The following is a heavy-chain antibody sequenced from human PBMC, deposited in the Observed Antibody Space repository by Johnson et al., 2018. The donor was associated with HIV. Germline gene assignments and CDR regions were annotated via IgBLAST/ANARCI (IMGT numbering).Heavy chain of an antibody. CDR3: ARAESSSSGVDAFDI. J-gene: IGHJ3*02. CDR1: GFTISTFW. D-gene: IGHD6-6*01. CDR2: ISGDGSSS. Sequence: VQLVESGGALVQPGGSLRLSCEVSGFTISTFWMHWVRQVPGKGLMWVSRISGDGSSSSYADSVKGRFTISRDNAKNTLYLQMNSLRAEDTAVYYCARAESSSSGVDAFDIWGQGTMVTVSS. V-gene: IGHV3-74*02.